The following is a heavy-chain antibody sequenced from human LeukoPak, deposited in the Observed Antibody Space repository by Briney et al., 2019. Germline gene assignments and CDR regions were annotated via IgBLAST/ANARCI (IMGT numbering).Heavy chain of an antibody. J-gene: IGHJ4*02. CDR1: GFTFSSYS. CDR3: ARPAAAIPPY. Sequence: GGSLRLSCAASGFTFSSYSMNWVRQAPGKGLVWVSSITAASSYIYYADSVRGRFTISRDNAKNSLYLQMNSLRAEDTAVYYCARPAAAIPPYWGQGTLVSVSS. CDR2: ITAASSYI. V-gene: IGHV3-21*01. D-gene: IGHD6-13*01.